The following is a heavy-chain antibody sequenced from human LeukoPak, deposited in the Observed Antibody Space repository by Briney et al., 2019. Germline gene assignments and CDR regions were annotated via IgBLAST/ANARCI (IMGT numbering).Heavy chain of an antibody. CDR1: GFTFSSYS. Sequence: PGGSLRLSCAASGFTFSSYSMNWVRQAPGKGLEWVANIKQDGSEKYYVDSVKGRFTISRDNAKNSLYLQMNSLRAEDTAVYYCARERGAFDYWGQGTLVTVSS. CDR2: IKQDGSEK. V-gene: IGHV3-7*01. J-gene: IGHJ4*02. CDR3: ARERGAFDY. D-gene: IGHD3-16*01.